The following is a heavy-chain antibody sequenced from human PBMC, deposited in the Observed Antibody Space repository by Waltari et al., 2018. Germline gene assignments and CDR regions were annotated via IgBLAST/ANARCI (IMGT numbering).Heavy chain of an antibody. CDR1: GFTFSNYW. D-gene: IGHD2-21*01. Sequence: DVQVVESGGGLVQPGGSLRLSCAAASGFTFSNYWMTWVRQAPGKGLEWVANINQDATKEYYMGSVKGRFTISRDNAKNSLYRQMNSLRAEDTAVYYCAAAIFRLNYWGQGTLVTVSS. V-gene: IGHV3-7*01. CDR3: AAAIFRLNY. CDR2: INQDATKE. J-gene: IGHJ4*02.